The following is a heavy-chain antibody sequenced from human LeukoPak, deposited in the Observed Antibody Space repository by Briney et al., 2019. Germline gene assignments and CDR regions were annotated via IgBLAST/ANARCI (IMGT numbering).Heavy chain of an antibody. CDR3: AKDWGYGSGTYYPH. V-gene: IGHV3-23*01. CDR1: GSTFGSNS. D-gene: IGHD3-10*01. J-gene: IGHJ4*02. CDR2: ITNNGATT. Sequence: GGSLRLSCAASGSTFGSNSMNWVRQAPGRGLEWVSVITNNGATTYYADSVKGRFTISRDNSKNMLYLQMNSLRAEDTAVYYCAKDWGYGSGTYYPHWGQGTLVTVSS.